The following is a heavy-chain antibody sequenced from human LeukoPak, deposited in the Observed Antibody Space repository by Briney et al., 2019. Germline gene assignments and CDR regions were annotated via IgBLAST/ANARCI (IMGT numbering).Heavy chain of an antibody. CDR2: ISYDGSNK. D-gene: IGHD3-22*01. J-gene: IGHJ4*02. CDR1: GFTFSSYA. Sequence: PGGSLRLSCAASGFTFSSYAMHWVRQAPGKGLEWVAVISYDGSNKYYADSVKGRFTISRDNSKNTLYLQMNSLRAEDTAVYYCAKDQGWGYYDSSGYNDYWGQGTLVTVSS. V-gene: IGHV3-30*04. CDR3: AKDQGWGYYDSSGYNDY.